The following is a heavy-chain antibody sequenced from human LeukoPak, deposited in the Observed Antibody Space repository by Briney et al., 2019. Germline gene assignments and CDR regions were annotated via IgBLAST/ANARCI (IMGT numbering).Heavy chain of an antibody. CDR1: GGSISNYY. V-gene: IGHV4-34*01. D-gene: IGHD6-19*01. Sequence: SETLSLTCTVSGGSISNYYWSWIRQPPGKGLEWIGEINHSGSTNYNPSLKSRVTISVDTSKNQFSLKLSSVTAADTAVYYCARGRLVRRWFDPWGQGTLVTVSS. CDR2: INHSGST. CDR3: ARGRLVRRWFDP. J-gene: IGHJ5*02.